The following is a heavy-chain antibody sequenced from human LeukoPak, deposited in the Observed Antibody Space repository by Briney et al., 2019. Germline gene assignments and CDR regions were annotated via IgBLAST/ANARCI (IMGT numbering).Heavy chain of an antibody. Sequence: SETLSLTCAVSGGSISSNDYYWDWIRQPPGMGLEYIGSIYYSGSTYYNPSLKSRVTISVDTSKNQFSLKLSSVTAADTAVYYCARHRGSSSLFDYWGQGTLVTVSS. CDR3: ARHRGSSSLFDY. V-gene: IGHV4-39*01. CDR2: IYYSGST. J-gene: IGHJ4*02. CDR1: GGSISSNDYY. D-gene: IGHD6-6*01.